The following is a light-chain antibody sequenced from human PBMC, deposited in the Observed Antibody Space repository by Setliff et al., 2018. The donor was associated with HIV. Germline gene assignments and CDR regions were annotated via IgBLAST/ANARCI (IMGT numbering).Light chain of an antibody. V-gene: IGLV1-40*01. CDR1: TSNNGAGYD. CDR3: QSFDNTLGASGV. Sequence: QSVLAQPPSVSGAPGQTVAISCTGTTSNNGAGYDVHWYQQFPGEAPRLLIYRNVNRPSGVPDRYSGSKSGTSASLAITGLQAEDEALYDCQSFDNTLGASGVFGGGTK. CDR2: RNV. J-gene: IGLJ3*02.